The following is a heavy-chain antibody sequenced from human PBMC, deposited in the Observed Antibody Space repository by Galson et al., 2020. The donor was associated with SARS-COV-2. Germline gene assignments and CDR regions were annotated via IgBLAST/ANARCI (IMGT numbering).Heavy chain of an antibody. CDR1: GFSFSSYS. D-gene: IGHD6-13*01. Sequence: HGESLKISCAASGFSFSSYSMNWVRQAPGKGLQWVSSISSSSSYIYYVDSVKGRFTISRDNAKNSLYLQMDSLRADDTAVYYCARDPRYGSSWKSYYYYYMDVWGKGTTVTVSS. CDR2: ISSSSSYI. J-gene: IGHJ6*03. CDR3: ARDPRYGSSWKSYYYYYMDV. V-gene: IGHV3-21*01.